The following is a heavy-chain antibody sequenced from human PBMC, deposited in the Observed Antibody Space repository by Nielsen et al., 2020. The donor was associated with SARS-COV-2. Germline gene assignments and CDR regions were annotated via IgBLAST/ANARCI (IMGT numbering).Heavy chain of an antibody. CDR3: ARGDLVVVPSPLLGLGPFFYYFCLNV. Sequence: SETLSLTCAVSGDSVSSHDWWTWVRQSPGKGLEWIGEVSHSGSTNYNPSLKSRVTLSLDKSKNQFSLRLTSVSAADTAVYFCARGDLVVVPSPLLGLGPFFYYFCLNVWGRGTTVTVSS. V-gene: IGHV4-4*02. J-gene: IGHJ6*03. CDR2: VSHSGST. CDR1: GDSVSSHDW. D-gene: IGHD2-2*02.